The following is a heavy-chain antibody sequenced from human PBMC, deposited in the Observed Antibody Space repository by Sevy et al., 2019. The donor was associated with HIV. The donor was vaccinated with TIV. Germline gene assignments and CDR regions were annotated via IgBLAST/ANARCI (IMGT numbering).Heavy chain of an antibody. CDR1: GGSFSGYY. V-gene: IGHV4-34*01. CDR2: INHSGST. Sequence: SETLSLTCAVYGGSFSGYYWSWIRQPPGKGLEWIGEINHSGSTNYNPSLKSQVTISVDTSKNQFSLKLSSVTAADTAVYYCARVLKVTMMGVWGQGTTVTVSS. CDR3: ARVLKVTMMGV. D-gene: IGHD3-10*01. J-gene: IGHJ6*02.